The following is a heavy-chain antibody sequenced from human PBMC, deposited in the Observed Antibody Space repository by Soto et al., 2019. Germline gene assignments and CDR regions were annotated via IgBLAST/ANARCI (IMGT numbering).Heavy chain of an antibody. D-gene: IGHD2-2*02. V-gene: IGHV6-1*01. CDR3: AREGYCSSTSCYRDYYYGMDV. J-gene: IGHJ6*02. CDR2: TYYRSKWYN. CDR1: RDSFSSNTAS. Sequence: PSQTLSLTCAICRDSFSSNTASCNCIRQSPSRGLEWLGRTYYRSKWYNDYAVSVKSRITINPDTSKNQFSLQLNSVTPEDTAVYYCAREGYCSSTSCYRDYYYGMDVWGQGTTVTV.